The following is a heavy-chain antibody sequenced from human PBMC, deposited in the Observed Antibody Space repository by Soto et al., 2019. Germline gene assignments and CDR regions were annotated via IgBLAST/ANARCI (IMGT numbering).Heavy chain of an antibody. CDR1: EYSFRIYW. J-gene: IGHJ4*02. CDR2: VDPNDSFA. Sequence: GESLKISCQAFEYSFRIYWISWVRQKPGAGLEWMGRVDPNDSFATYIPSFEGHVSISVDKSTNIVYLQLRSLRASDTATYYCARHQSGSGNSNFDFWGQGTPVTVSS. CDR3: ARHQSGSGNSNFDF. V-gene: IGHV5-10-1*01. D-gene: IGHD3-10*01.